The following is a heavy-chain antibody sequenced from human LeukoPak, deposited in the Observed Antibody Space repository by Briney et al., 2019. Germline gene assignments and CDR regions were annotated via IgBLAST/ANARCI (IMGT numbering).Heavy chain of an antibody. CDR3: ARLSGYDWESFYDY. CDR1: GGSLSGYY. D-gene: IGHD5-12*01. V-gene: IGHV4-34*12. Sequence: KASETLSLTCAVSGGSLSGYYWTWIRQPPGKGLEWIGNIFYSGSTYYNLSLKSRVTISVDTSKNQFSLRLSSMTAADTAVYYCARLSGYDWESFYDYWGQGTLVTVSS. CDR2: IFYSGST. J-gene: IGHJ4*02.